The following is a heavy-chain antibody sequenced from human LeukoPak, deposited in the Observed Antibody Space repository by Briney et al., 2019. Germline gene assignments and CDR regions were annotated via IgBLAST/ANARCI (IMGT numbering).Heavy chain of an antibody. CDR1: GFSLRNLA. Sequence: GGSLRLSYAPSGFSLRNLAMNSARQPPGKGRELVASMSSSSTYLFDTVYLRGPLTISRDNAKNSLYLQMNSLRAEDTAIYYCTRGGGANTAWDFQDWGQGTRVTVSS. CDR3: TRGGGANTAWDFQD. V-gene: IGHV3-21*04. CDR2: MSSSSTYL. D-gene: IGHD4/OR15-4a*01. J-gene: IGHJ1*01.